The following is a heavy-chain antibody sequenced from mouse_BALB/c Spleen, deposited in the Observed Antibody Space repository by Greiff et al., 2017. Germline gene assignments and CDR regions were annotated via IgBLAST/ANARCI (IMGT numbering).Heavy chain of an antibody. V-gene: IGHV5-12-2*01. D-gene: IGHD1-1*01. J-gene: IGHJ1*01. CDR2: ISNGGGST. CDR1: GFTFSSYT. Sequence: EVKLVESGGGLVQPGGSLKLSCAASGFTFSSYTMSWVRQTPEKRLEWVAYISNGGGSTYYPDTVKGRFTISRDNAKNTLYLQMSSLKSEDTAMYYCARPDYYGSSYGYFDVWGAGTTVTVSS. CDR3: ARPDYYGSSYGYFDV.